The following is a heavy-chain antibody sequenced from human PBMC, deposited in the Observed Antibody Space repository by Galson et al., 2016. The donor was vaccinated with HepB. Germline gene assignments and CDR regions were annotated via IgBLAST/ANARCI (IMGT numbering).Heavy chain of an antibody. CDR1: GFTFSDYY. D-gene: IGHD3-3*02. J-gene: IGHJ6*02. Sequence: SLRLSCAASGFTFSDYYMSWIRQAPGKGLEWVSYISSSGIYTNYADSVKGRFTISRDNAKNSLYLEMNSLRDEDTAVYYCAGGESIWKYFSPPYEMDVWGQGTTVTVSS. CDR2: ISSSGIYT. CDR3: AGGESIWKYFSPPYEMDV. V-gene: IGHV3-11*06.